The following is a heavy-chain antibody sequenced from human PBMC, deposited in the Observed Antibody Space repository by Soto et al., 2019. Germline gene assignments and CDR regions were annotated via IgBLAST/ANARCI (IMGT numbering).Heavy chain of an antibody. CDR3: ARGPVGATTLWSYYYYYGMDV. CDR1: GFTFSSYS. CDR2: ISSSSSYI. D-gene: IGHD1-26*01. V-gene: IGHV3-21*01. Sequence: GGSLRLSCAASGFTFSSYSMNWVRQAPGKGLEWVSSISSSSSYIYYADSVKGRFTISRDNAKNSLYLQMNSLRAEDTAVYYCARGPVGATTLWSYYYYYGMDVWGQGTTVTVSS. J-gene: IGHJ6*02.